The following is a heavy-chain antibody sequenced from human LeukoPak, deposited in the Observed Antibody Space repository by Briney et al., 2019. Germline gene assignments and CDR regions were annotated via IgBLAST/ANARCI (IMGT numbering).Heavy chain of an antibody. CDR2: ISRSGSTI. D-gene: IGHD3-22*01. CDR3: ARDLSVVTAMIVVVIPDAFDI. V-gene: IGHV3-48*01. CDR1: GFTSSNYN. Sequence: GGSLRLSCAASGFTSSNYNMNWVRQAPGKGLEWVSYISRSGSTIYSEDSVKGRFTISRDNAKNSLYLQMNSLRAEDTAVYYCARDLSVVTAMIVVVIPDAFDIWGQGTMVTVSS. J-gene: IGHJ3*02.